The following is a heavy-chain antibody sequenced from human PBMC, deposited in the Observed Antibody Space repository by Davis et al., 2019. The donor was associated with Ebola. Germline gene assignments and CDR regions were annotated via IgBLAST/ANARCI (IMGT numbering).Heavy chain of an antibody. CDR1: GGTFSSYA. Sequence: SVKVSCKASGGTFSSYAISWVRQAPGQGLEWMGRIIPIFGTANYAQKFQGRVTITADESTSTAYMELSSLRSEDTAVYYCARVYDSSGYSHDAFDIWGQGTMVTVSS. J-gene: IGHJ3*02. CDR2: IIPIFGTA. CDR3: ARVYDSSGYSHDAFDI. D-gene: IGHD3-22*01. V-gene: IGHV1-69*13.